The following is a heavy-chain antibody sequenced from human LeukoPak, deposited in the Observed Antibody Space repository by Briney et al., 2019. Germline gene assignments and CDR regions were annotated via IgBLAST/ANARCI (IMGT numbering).Heavy chain of an antibody. V-gene: IGHV4-59*08. CDR3: ARHYIPPPHYFDY. Sequence: PSETLSLTCTGHGGSISSYYWSWIRQPPGKGLEWIAFIYYTGSTHYNPSLKSRVTVSVDTSKNQFSLKLSAVTAADTAVYYCARHYIPPPHYFDYWGQGTLLTVSS. CDR2: IYYTGST. J-gene: IGHJ4*02. CDR1: GGSISSYY.